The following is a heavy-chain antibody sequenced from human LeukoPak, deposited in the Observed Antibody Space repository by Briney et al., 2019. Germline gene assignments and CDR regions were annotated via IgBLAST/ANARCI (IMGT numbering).Heavy chain of an antibody. V-gene: IGHV3-9*01. Sequence: GGSLRLSCAASGFTFDDYAMHWVRQAPGKGLEWVSGISWNSGSIGYADSVKGRFTISRDNAKNSLYLQMNSLRAEDTALYYCAKDHYGSEYYYYMDVWGKGTTVTVSS. J-gene: IGHJ6*03. CDR1: GFTFDDYA. CDR2: ISWNSGSI. D-gene: IGHD3-10*01. CDR3: AKDHYGSEYYYYMDV.